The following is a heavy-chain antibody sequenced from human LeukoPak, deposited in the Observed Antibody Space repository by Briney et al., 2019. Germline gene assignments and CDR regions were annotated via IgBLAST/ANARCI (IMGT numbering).Heavy chain of an antibody. Sequence: GRSLRLSCAAPGFTFSSYGMHWVRQAPGKGLEWVAVIWYDGSNKYYADSVKGRFTISRDNSKNTLYLQMNSLRAEDTAVYYCARDARYSYGYVDYWGQGTLVTVSS. CDR2: IWYDGSNK. CDR1: GFTFSSYG. V-gene: IGHV3-33*01. D-gene: IGHD5-18*01. CDR3: ARDARYSYGYVDY. J-gene: IGHJ4*02.